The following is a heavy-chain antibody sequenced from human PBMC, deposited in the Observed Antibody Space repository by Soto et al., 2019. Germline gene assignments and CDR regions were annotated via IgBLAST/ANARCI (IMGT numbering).Heavy chain of an antibody. CDR2: ISGSGGDT. CDR3: AKAVASRWLLTPFDY. D-gene: IGHD3-22*01. CDR1: GFTFNIYA. J-gene: IGHJ4*02. V-gene: IGHV3-23*01. Sequence: GGSLRLSCAASGFTFNIYAMNWVRQAPGKGLEWVSAISGSGGDTYYADSVKGRFTISRDNSKNTLYLQMNSLRAEDTAVYYCAKAVASRWLLTPFDYWGQGTLVTVSS.